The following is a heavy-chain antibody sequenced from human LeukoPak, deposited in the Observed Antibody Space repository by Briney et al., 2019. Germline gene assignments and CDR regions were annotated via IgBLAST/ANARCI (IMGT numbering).Heavy chain of an antibody. CDR2: IYNSGST. V-gene: IGHV4-59*08. CDR1: GGSISSYY. J-gene: IGHJ3*02. D-gene: IGHD4-17*01. Sequence: PSETLSLTCTVSGGSISSYYWSWIRQPPGKGLEWIGYIYNSGSTNYNPSLKSRVTISVDTSKNQFSLKLSSVTAADTAVYYCATSTYGDYDPGAFDIWGQGTMVTVSS. CDR3: ATSTYGDYDPGAFDI.